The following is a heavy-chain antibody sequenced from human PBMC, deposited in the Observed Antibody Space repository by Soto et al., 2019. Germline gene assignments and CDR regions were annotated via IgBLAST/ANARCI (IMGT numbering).Heavy chain of an antibody. V-gene: IGHV3-30*18. J-gene: IGHJ6*02. CDR3: ANGHYV. CDR2: ISYDGSNK. Sequence: QVQLVESGGGVVQPGRSLRLSCAASGFTFSSYGMHWVRQAPGKGLEWVAVISYDGSNKYYADSVKGRFTSSRDNSKNTLYLQMNSLRAEDTAVYYCANGHYVWGQGTTVTVS. CDR1: GFTFSSYG. D-gene: IGHD3-3*02.